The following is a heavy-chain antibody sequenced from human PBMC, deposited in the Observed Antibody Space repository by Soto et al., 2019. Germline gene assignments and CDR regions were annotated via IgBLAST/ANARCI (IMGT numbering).Heavy chain of an antibody. V-gene: IGHV1-46*03. Sequence: QVQLVQSGAEVKKPGGSVKVSCKASGYTFTSYYMHWVRQAPGQGLEWMGIINPSGGSTSYAQKFQGRVTMTRDTSTSTVYMELSSLRSEDTAVYYCARYYCSGGSCYSVLDYWGQGTLVTVSS. CDR2: INPSGGST. J-gene: IGHJ4*02. CDR1: GYTFTSYY. D-gene: IGHD2-15*01. CDR3: ARYYCSGGSCYSVLDY.